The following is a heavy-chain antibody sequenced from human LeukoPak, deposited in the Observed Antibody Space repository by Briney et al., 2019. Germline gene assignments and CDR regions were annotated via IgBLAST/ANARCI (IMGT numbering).Heavy chain of an antibody. D-gene: IGHD3-9*01. CDR3: ARVYDILTGWVDY. CDR2: IKQDGSEK. Sequence: PGGSLRLSCAASGFTFSSYWMSWVRQAPGKGLEWVANIKQDGSEKYYVDSVKGRFTISRDNAKNSLYLQMNSLRAEDTAVYYCARVYDILTGWVDYWGQGTLVTVSS. J-gene: IGHJ4*02. V-gene: IGHV3-7*04. CDR1: GFTFSSYW.